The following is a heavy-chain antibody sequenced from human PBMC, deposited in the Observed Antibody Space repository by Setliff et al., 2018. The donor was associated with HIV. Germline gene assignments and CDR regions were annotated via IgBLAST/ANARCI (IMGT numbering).Heavy chain of an antibody. V-gene: IGHV3-23*01. CDR1: GFTFYNYA. Sequence: GGSLRLSCAASGFTFYNYAMYWVRQAPGKGLEWVSGILGGENDPTYYGNSVMGRFIISRDNSKNTLYLHMNSLRAEDTAVYYCARKLLTRPNYYGMDVWGQGTTVTVSS. D-gene: IGHD2-15*01. CDR3: ARKLLTRPNYYGMDV. J-gene: IGHJ6*02. CDR2: ILGGENDPT.